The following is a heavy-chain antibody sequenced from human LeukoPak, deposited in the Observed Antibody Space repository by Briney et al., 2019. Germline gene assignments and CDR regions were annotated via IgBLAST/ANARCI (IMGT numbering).Heavy chain of an antibody. V-gene: IGHV3-23*01. J-gene: IGHJ6*02. Sequence: GGSLRLSCAGSGFTFSSYAMSWVRQAPGKGLEWVSTISGSGGAGTYYADSVKGRFTVSRDNSRNTLYLPMNSLRAEDTAVYYCVNDRGGSPFYGMDVWGRGTTVAVSS. CDR1: GFTFSSYA. CDR3: VNDRGGSPFYGMDV. D-gene: IGHD1-26*01. CDR2: ISGSGGAGT.